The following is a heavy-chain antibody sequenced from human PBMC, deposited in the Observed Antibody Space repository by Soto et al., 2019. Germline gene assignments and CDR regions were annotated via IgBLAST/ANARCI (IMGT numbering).Heavy chain of an antibody. D-gene: IGHD6-19*01. CDR1: GFTFSSYG. Sequence: QVQLVESGGGVVQPGRSLRLSCAASGFTFSSYGMHWVRQAPGKGLEWVAVISYDGSNKYYADSVKGRFTISRDNSKNKLYLQMNSLRAEDTAVYYCAKAAVAGTFDYWGQGTLVTVSS. V-gene: IGHV3-30*18. J-gene: IGHJ4*02. CDR2: ISYDGSNK. CDR3: AKAAVAGTFDY.